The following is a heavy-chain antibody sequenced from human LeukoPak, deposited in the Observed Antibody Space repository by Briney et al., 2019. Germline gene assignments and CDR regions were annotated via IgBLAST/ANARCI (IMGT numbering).Heavy chain of an antibody. CDR1: GYIFTGYY. CDR3: AREWLRHTFDI. Sequence: GASVKVSCKAYGYIFTGYYMYWVRQAPGQGLEWMGWINPNSGGTNYAQNFQGRVTMTRDTSISTAYMELSRLRSDDTAVYYCAREWLRHTFDIWGQGTMVTVSS. CDR2: INPNSGGT. D-gene: IGHD5-12*01. V-gene: IGHV1-2*02. J-gene: IGHJ3*02.